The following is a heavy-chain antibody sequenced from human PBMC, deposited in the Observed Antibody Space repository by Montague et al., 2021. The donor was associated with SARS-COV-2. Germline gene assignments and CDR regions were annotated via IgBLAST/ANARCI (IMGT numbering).Heavy chain of an antibody. J-gene: IGHJ3*02. CDR3: TRDYRSIVGDGLDI. Sequence: SLRLSCAASGFTFSNYDMNWARQAPGKGPEWISYISTSAYTTSYAGSVKSRFTISRDNGKNSLYLQMNSLRVEDTAVYYCTRDYRSIVGDGLDIWGQGTKVTVSS. CDR2: ISTSAYTT. V-gene: IGHV3-48*03. CDR1: GFTFSNYD. D-gene: IGHD3-16*02.